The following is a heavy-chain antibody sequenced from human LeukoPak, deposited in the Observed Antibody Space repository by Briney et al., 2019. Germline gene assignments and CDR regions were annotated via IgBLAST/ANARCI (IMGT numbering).Heavy chain of an antibody. V-gene: IGHV3-48*01. CDR2: ISSSSTI. CDR1: GFTFSSYS. Sequence: GGSLRLSCAASGFTFSSYSMNWVRQAPGKGLEWVSYISSSSTIYYADSVKGRFTISRDNAKNSLYLQMNSLRAEDTAVYYCASTFSGSYYWGQGTLVTVSS. D-gene: IGHD1-26*01. J-gene: IGHJ4*02. CDR3: ASTFSGSYY.